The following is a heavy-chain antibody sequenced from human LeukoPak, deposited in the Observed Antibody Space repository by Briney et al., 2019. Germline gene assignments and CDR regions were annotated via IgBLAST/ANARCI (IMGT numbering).Heavy chain of an antibody. J-gene: IGHJ4*02. CDR2: ISGSGGST. CDR1: GFTFSSYG. V-gene: IGHV3-23*01. CDR3: AKVRYGDYWYYFDY. D-gene: IGHD4-17*01. Sequence: EGSLRLSCAASGFTFSSYGMSWVRQAPGKGLEWVSAISGSGGSTYYADSVKGRFTISRDNSKNTLYLQMNSLRAEDTAVYYCAKVRYGDYWYYFDYWGQGTLVTVSS.